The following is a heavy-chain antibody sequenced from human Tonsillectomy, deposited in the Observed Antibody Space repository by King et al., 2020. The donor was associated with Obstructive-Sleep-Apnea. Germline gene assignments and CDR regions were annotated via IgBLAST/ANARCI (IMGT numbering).Heavy chain of an antibody. CDR3: AREGLNYGSSGEVSY. Sequence: VQLVQSGGGLVKPGGSLRLSCAASGFTFSSYSMNWVRQAPGKGLEWVSSISSSSIYIYYADSVKGRVTISRDNAKNSLYLQMNSLRAEDTAVYYCAREGLNYGSSGEVSYWGQGTLVTVSS. CDR2: ISSSSIYI. CDR1: GFTFSSYS. J-gene: IGHJ4*02. D-gene: IGHD3-22*01. V-gene: IGHV3-21*01.